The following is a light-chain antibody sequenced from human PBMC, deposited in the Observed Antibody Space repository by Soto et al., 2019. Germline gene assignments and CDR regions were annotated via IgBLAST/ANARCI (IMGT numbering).Light chain of an antibody. CDR1: QPINRW. Sequence: DIQMTQSPSPLSASVGDRVTITCRASQPINRWLAWYQQKPGKAPELLIYAASTLQSGVPSRFSGSGSGTDFTLTISCLQSEDFATYYCQQYYSFPWTFGQGTKVDIK. V-gene: IGKV1-12*01. CDR3: QQYYSFPWT. CDR2: AAS. J-gene: IGKJ1*01.